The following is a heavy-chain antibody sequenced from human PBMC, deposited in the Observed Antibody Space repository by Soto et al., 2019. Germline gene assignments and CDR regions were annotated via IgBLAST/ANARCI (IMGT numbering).Heavy chain of an antibody. Sequence: EVQLVESGGGLVQPGRSLRLSCAASGFTFDNYAMHWVRQAPGKGLEWVSGISWNSNTIAYADSVKGRLTISRDNAKNSLYLQMNSLRAEDTAFYYCAKDTGPNWGQGTLVTVSS. V-gene: IGHV3-9*01. CDR2: ISWNSNTI. CDR3: AKDTGPN. CDR1: GFTFDNYA. J-gene: IGHJ4*02.